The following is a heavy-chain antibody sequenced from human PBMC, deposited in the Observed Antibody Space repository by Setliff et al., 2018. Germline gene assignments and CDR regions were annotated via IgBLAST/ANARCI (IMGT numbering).Heavy chain of an antibody. D-gene: IGHD5-18*01. J-gene: IGHJ4*02. Sequence: GGSLRLSCAASGFTLSPYWMHWVRQVPGKGLVWVSRINSDGNNITYADSVKGRFTISRDNVKKTLYLQMSSLRGEDTALYYCARGYSYGYRIDYWGQGTLVTVSS. CDR2: INSDGNNI. V-gene: IGHV3-74*01. CDR1: GFTLSPYW. CDR3: ARGYSYGYRIDY.